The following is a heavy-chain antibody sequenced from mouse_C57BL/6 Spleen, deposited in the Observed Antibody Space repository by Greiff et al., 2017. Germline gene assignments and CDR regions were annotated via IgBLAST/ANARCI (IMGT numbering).Heavy chain of an antibody. CDR3: ARGRSKGYFDV. J-gene: IGHJ1*03. V-gene: IGHV1-69*01. D-gene: IGHD1-3*01. Sequence: QVQLQQPGAELVMPGASVKLSCKASGYTFTSYWMHWVKQRPGQGLEWIGEIDPSDSYPNYNQKFKGKSTLTVDKSSSTAYMQLSSLTSEDSAVYYCARGRSKGYFDVWGTGTTVTVSS. CDR2: IDPSDSYP. CDR1: GYTFTSYW.